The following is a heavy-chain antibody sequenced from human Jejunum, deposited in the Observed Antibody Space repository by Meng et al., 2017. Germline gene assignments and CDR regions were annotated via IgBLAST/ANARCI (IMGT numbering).Heavy chain of an antibody. J-gene: IGHJ4*02. V-gene: IGHV3-23*01. D-gene: IGHD2-2*01. CDR3: ATSPYSTSWYYFDY. Sequence: GGSLRLSCAASGFTFSSYAMSWVRQAPGKGLEWVSAISDSGGTTYYADSVKGRFTISRDNSRNTLYLQMNSLRAEETAVYYCATSPYSTSWYYFDYWGQGTQVTVSS. CDR1: GFTFSSYA. CDR2: ISDSGGTT.